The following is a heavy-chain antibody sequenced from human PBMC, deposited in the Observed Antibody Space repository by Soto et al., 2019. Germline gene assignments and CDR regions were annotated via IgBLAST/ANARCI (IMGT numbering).Heavy chain of an antibody. D-gene: IGHD6-19*01. J-gene: IGHJ4*02. Sequence: QVQLVESGGGVVQPGRSLRVSCAASGFTFSIYAMHWVRQAPGTGLEWVAVISYDGTKTYYADSVKGRFTISRDNSKKPVDLQMNSLRDEATAGYYCAKDRGTRRQWLIDPCDYWGQGTLVTVSP. V-gene: IGHV3-30*18. CDR2: ISYDGTKT. CDR1: GFTFSIYA. CDR3: AKDRGTRRQWLIDPCDY.